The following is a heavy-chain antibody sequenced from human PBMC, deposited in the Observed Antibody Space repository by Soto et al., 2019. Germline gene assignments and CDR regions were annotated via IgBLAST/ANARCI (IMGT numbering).Heavy chain of an antibody. CDR1: GGTFSSYT. J-gene: IGHJ4*02. Sequence: SVKVSCTASGGTFSSYTISWVRQAPGQGLEWMGRIIPILGIANYAQKFQGRVTITADKSTSTAYMERSSLRSEDTAVYYCAMEYCSSTSCYRDYWGQGTLVTVSS. CDR3: AMEYCSSTSCYRDY. V-gene: IGHV1-69*02. CDR2: IIPILGIA. D-gene: IGHD2-2*02.